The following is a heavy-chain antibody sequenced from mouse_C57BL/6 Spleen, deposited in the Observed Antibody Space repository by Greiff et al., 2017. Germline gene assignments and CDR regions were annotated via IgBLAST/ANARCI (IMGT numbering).Heavy chain of an antibody. CDR2: ISSGSSTI. CDR1: GFTFSDYG. Sequence: DVKLVESGGGLVKPGGSLKLSCAASGFTFSDYGMHWVRQAPEKGLEWVAYISSGSSTIYYADTVKGRFTISRDNAKNTLFLQMTSLRSEDTAMYYCAKNYYGTSQRAMDYWGQGTSVTVSS. V-gene: IGHV5-17*01. J-gene: IGHJ4*01. CDR3: AKNYYGTSQRAMDY. D-gene: IGHD1-1*01.